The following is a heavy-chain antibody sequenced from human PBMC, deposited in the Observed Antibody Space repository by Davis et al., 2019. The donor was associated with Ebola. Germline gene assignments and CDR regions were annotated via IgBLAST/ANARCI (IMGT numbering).Heavy chain of an antibody. CDR1: SYTFTSYG. V-gene: IGHV1-18*01. Sequence: ASVKVSCKASSYTFTSYGISWVRQAPGQGLEWMGWISAYNGNTNYAQKLQGRVTMTTDKSRSTAYMELRSLRSDDTAVYYCAREAGATTRRYDSWGQGTLVTVSS. J-gene: IGHJ5*01. CDR2: ISAYNGNT. D-gene: IGHD1-26*01. CDR3: AREAGATTRRYDS.